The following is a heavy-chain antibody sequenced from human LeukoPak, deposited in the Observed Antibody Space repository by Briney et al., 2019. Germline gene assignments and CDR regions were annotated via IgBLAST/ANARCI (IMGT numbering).Heavy chain of an antibody. CDR1: GFTFSSYS. D-gene: IGHD5-24*01. CDR2: ISSSSSYI. J-gene: IGHJ3*02. Sequence: GGSLKLSCAASGFTFSSYSMNWVRQAPGKGLEWVSSISSSSSYIYYADSVKGRFTISRDNAKNSLYLQMNSLRAEDTAVYYCATTAVEMATRPAFDIWGQGTMVTVSS. V-gene: IGHV3-21*01. CDR3: ATTAVEMATRPAFDI.